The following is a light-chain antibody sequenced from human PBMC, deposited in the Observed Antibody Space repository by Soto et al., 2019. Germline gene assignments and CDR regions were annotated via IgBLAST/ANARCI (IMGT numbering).Light chain of an antibody. V-gene: IGLV1-40*01. J-gene: IGLJ3*02. CDR1: STNIGAGYD. CDR2: GNS. Sequence: QSVLTQPPSVSGAPGQRITISCTGSSTNIGAGYDVHWYQQLPGTAPKLLIYGNSNRPSGVPYRFSGSKSGTTASLAITGLQADDEADYYCQSSDSSRSGWVFGGGTKLTVL. CDR3: QSSDSSRSGWV.